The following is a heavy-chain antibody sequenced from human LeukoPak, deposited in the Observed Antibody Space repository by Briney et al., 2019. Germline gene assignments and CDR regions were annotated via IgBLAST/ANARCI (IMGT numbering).Heavy chain of an antibody. CDR1: GYTFTRYY. Sequence: GASVKVSCKASGYTFTRYYTHWVRQAPGHGLEWMGWIHPNSGGTNYAQKFQGRVTMTRDTSISTANLELSRLRSGDAGVYYCARVYYDSSGYYTDPFDYWGQGTLVTVSS. CDR3: ARVYYDSSGYYTDPFDY. CDR2: IHPNSGGT. J-gene: IGHJ4*02. D-gene: IGHD3-22*01. V-gene: IGHV1-2*02.